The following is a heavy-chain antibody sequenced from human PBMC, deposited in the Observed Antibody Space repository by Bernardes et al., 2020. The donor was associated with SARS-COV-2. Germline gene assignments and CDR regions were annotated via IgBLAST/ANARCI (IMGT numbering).Heavy chain of an antibody. CDR3: AKAFRGSGAAIPDY. CDR2: LSYDGRNK. CDR1: GFTFRTSG. Sequence: GGALPLSCVVSGFTFRTSGLHWVRQAPGPGLAWVAVLSYDGRNKYYVDSVKGRFTISRDNSKDTLYLQMNSLRAEDTAVYYCAKAFRGSGAAIPDYWGQGTLVTVSS. V-gene: IGHV3-30*18. D-gene: IGHD2-2*01. J-gene: IGHJ4*02.